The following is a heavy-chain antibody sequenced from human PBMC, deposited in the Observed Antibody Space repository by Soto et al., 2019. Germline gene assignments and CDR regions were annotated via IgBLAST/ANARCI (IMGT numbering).Heavy chain of an antibody. Sequence: SETLSLTCAVYGGSFSGYYWSWIRQPPGKGLEWIGEINHSGSTNYNPSLKSRVTISVDTSKNQFSLKLSSVTAADTAVYYCARGRRANNGRYCSGGSCRSAFDIWGQGTMVTVSS. CDR1: GGSFSGYY. CDR3: ARGRRANNGRYCSGGSCRSAFDI. CDR2: INHSGST. J-gene: IGHJ3*02. D-gene: IGHD2-15*01. V-gene: IGHV4-34*01.